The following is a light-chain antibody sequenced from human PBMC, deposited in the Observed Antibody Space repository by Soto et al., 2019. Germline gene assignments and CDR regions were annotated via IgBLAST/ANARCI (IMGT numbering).Light chain of an antibody. CDR1: QSIGTW. V-gene: IGKV1-5*01. CDR3: QLYDTFSFV. Sequence: DIHMTQSPSTLSASVGDRVTITCRASQSIGTWLAWYQQKPGKAPKVLIHDASNLQSEVPSRCIGGGSGTDFTLTISGLQLDGFASDYCQLYDTFSFVVGPGTEVDIK. CDR2: DAS. J-gene: IGKJ3*01.